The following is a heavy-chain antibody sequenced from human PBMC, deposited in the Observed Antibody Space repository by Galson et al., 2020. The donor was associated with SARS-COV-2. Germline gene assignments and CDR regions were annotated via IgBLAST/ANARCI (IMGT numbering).Heavy chain of an antibody. J-gene: IGHJ3*01. CDR2: IGADGRT. V-gene: IGHV3-13*04. CDR1: GFTYSSHD. D-gene: IGHD3-22*01. CDR3: ARDDDSSGMGAFDV. Sequence: GGSLRLSCAASGFTYSSHDMHWVRQLTGQGLEWDSGIGADGRTYYPDSLKGRFTISRDNARNSLHLQMNSLTAGDTAVYYCARDDDSSGMGAFDVWGRGTMVTVSS.